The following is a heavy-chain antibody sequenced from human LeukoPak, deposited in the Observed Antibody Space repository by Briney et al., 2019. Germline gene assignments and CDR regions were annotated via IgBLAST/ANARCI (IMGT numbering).Heavy chain of an antibody. D-gene: IGHD2-2*02. CDR3: AISRDMGYCSSTSCYNYVDP. CDR1: GGSISSYY. J-gene: IGHJ5*02. V-gene: IGHV4-4*07. CDR2: IYTSGST. Sequence: SETLSLTCTVSGGSISSYYWSWIRQPAGKGLEWIGRIYTSGSTNYNPSLKSRVTMSVDTSKNQFSLKLSSVTAADTAVYYCAISRDMGYCSSTSCYNYVDPWGQGTLVTVSS.